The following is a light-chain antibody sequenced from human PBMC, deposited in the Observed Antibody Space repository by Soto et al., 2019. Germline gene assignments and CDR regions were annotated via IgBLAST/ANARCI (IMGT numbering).Light chain of an antibody. V-gene: IGKV1-5*03. CDR2: KAS. J-gene: IGKJ4*01. CDR3: QQYNIYPLT. CDR1: QSISSW. Sequence: DIQLTLSPTALSASVGDRLTITCRASQSISSWLAWYQQKPGKXPKXXIYKASSLESGVPSRFSGSGSGTELTITISSLQPDDFETYDGQQYNIYPLTFGGGTKVDI.